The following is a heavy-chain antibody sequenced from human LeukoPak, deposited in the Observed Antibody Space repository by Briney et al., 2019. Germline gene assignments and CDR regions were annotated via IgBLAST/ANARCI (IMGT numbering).Heavy chain of an antibody. CDR2: IRYDGSNE. D-gene: IGHD2-2*01. Sequence: GGSLRLSCAASGFTFSSYGMHWVRQAPGKGLEWVAFIRYDGSNEYYADSVKGRFTISRDNSKNTLYLQMNSLRAEDTAVYYCAKFPDCSSTSCPDYWGQGTLVTVSS. CDR1: GFTFSSYG. J-gene: IGHJ4*02. V-gene: IGHV3-30*02. CDR3: AKFPDCSSTSCPDY.